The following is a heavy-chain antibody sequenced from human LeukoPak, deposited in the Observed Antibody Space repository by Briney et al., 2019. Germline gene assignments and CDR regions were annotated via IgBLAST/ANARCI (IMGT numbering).Heavy chain of an antibody. CDR2: ISYDGRNK. CDR3: AKEDIVVVPAAIRRSYYCYGMDV. CDR1: GFTFSSYG. D-gene: IGHD2-2*01. J-gene: IGHJ6*04. Sequence: GRSLRLSCAASGFTFSSYGMHWVRQAPGKGLEWVAVISYDGRNKYYADSVKGRFTISRDNSKNTLYLQMNSLRAEDTAVYYCAKEDIVVVPAAIRRSYYCYGMDVWGKGTTVTVSS. V-gene: IGHV3-30*18.